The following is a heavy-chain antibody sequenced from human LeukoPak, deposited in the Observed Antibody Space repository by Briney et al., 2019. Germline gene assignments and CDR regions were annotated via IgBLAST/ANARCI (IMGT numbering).Heavy chain of an antibody. CDR2: IIPILGIA. J-gene: IGHJ4*02. Sequence: SVKVSCKASGGTFSSYAISWVRQAPGQGLEWMGRIIPILGIANYAQKFQGRVTITADKSTSTAYMELSSLRSEDTAVYYCASTVYCSSTSCAATEWGQGTLVTVSS. CDR1: GGTFSSYA. V-gene: IGHV1-69*04. D-gene: IGHD2-2*01. CDR3: ASTVYCSSTSCAATE.